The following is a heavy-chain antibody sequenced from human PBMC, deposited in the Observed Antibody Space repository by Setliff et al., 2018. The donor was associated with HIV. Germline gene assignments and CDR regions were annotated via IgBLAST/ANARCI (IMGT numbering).Heavy chain of an antibody. D-gene: IGHD1-1*01. V-gene: IGHV4-39*01. J-gene: IGHJ6*03. Sequence: ETLSLTCAVSAGTISSTYYWAWIRQAPGKGLEWIATMHNGGSTHYNPSLKSRVTMSVDTSKNQFSLKLSSVTAADTAVYYCARHMEIYYYYMDVWGKGTTVTVSS. CDR1: AGTISSTYY. CDR2: MHNGGST. CDR3: ARHMEIYYYYMDV.